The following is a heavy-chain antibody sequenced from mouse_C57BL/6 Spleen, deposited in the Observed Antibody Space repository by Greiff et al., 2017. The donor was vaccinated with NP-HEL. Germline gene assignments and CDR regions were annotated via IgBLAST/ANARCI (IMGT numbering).Heavy chain of an antibody. Sequence: VQLQQSGPELVKPGASVKISCKASGYTFTDYYMNWVKQSHGKSLEWIGDINPNNGGTSYNQKFKGKATLTVDKSSSTAYMELRSLTSEDSAVYYCATWIPFAYWGQGTLVTVS. V-gene: IGHV1-26*01. J-gene: IGHJ3*01. CDR2: INPNNGGT. CDR1: GYTFTDYY. CDR3: ATWIPFAY.